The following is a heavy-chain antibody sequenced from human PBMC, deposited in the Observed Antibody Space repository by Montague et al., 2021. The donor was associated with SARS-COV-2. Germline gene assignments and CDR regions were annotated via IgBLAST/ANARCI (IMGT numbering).Heavy chain of an antibody. J-gene: IGHJ6*02. CDR3: SREGVYGSRYYYGMDV. CDR1: GGSISSYY. Sequence: SETLSLTCTVSGGSISSYYWSWIRQPPGKGLEWIGYIYYSGSTNYNPSLKSRVTISVDTSKNQFSLKLSSVTAADTAVYYCSREGVYGSRYYYGMDVWGQGTTGTVSS. D-gene: IGHD3-10*01. V-gene: IGHV4-59*01. CDR2: IYYSGST.